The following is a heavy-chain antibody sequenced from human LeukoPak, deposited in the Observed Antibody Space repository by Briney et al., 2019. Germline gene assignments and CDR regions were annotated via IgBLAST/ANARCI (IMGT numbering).Heavy chain of an antibody. CDR3: ARARNEDYGGNDYDY. CDR1: GFTFSSYA. J-gene: IGHJ4*02. Sequence: GGSLRLSCAASGFTFSSYAMHWVRQAPGKGLEWVAVISYDGSNKYYADSVKGRFTISRDNSKNTLYLQMNSLRAEDTAVYYCARARNEDYGGNDYDYWGQGTLVTVSS. V-gene: IGHV3-30-3*01. D-gene: IGHD4-23*01. CDR2: ISYDGSNK.